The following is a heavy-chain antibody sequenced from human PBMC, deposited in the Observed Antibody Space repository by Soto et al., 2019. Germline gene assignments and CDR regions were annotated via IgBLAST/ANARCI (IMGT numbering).Heavy chain of an antibody. D-gene: IGHD2-15*01. V-gene: IGHV4-59*08. Sequence: SETLSLTCTVSGGSISSYYWSWIRQPPGRGLEWVGYIYYSGSTNYNPSLKSRVTISVDTSKNQFSLKLSSVTAADTAVYYCARLPPDCSGGSCYWKGFDYWGQGTLVTVS. J-gene: IGHJ4*02. CDR3: ARLPPDCSGGSCYWKGFDY. CDR1: GGSISSYY. CDR2: IYYSGST.